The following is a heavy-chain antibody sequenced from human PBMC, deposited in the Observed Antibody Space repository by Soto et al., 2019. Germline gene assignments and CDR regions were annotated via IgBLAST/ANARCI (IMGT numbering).Heavy chain of an antibody. D-gene: IGHD3-16*01. J-gene: IGHJ5*02. CDR3: TRGGGP. V-gene: IGHV4-34*01. CDR2: INYSGTT. Sequence: SETLSLTCAACGGSFSGYSCSWIRQPPGKGLEWIGEINYSGTTNYNPSLKSRVTISVDTSKNQFSLKLTSVTSANTAVYYCTRGGGPWGQGTLVTVSS. CDR1: GGSFSGYS.